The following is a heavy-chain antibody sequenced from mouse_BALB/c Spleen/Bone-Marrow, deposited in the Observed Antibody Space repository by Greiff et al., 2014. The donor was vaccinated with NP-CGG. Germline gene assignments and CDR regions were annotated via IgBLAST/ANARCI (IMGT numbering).Heavy chain of an antibody. D-gene: IGHD1-1*01. CDR2: IPPGSGTT. CDR1: GYTFTSYW. V-gene: IGHV1S41*01. CDR3: ARGSYYYGSSSPWFAY. J-gene: IGHJ3*01. Sequence: DLVKPGASVKLSCKAPGYTFTSYWINWIKQWPGQGLEWIGRIPPGSGTTYYNEMFKGKATLTVDTSPTTANIQLSSLSSEDSAVYFCARGSYYYGSSSPWFAYWGQGTLVTVSA.